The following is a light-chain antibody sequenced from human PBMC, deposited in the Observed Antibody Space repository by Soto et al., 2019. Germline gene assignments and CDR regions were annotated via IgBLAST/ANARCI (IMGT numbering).Light chain of an antibody. Sequence: SPDTLSVSPGERATLSCRASQSVSSNLAWYQQKPGQAPRLLIYGASHRATGIPARFGGSGSGTDFTLTISNLEPEDCAGYCCHQRSSRLLPFCGGTKVDIK. CDR1: QSVSSN. J-gene: IGKJ4*01. CDR2: GAS. CDR3: HQRSSRLLP. V-gene: IGKV3-11*01.